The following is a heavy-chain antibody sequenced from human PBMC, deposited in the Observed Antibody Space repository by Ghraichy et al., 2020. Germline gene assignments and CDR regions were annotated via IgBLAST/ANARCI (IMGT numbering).Heavy chain of an antibody. Sequence: SQTLSLTCAVYGGSFSGYYWSWIRQPPGKGLEWIGEINHSGSTNYNPSLKSRVTISVDTSKNQFSLKLSSVTAADTAVYYCATHYDILTGYYNFDYWGQGTLVTVSS. V-gene: IGHV4-34*01. CDR3: ATHYDILTGYYNFDY. CDR2: INHSGST. D-gene: IGHD3-9*01. J-gene: IGHJ4*02. CDR1: GGSFSGYY.